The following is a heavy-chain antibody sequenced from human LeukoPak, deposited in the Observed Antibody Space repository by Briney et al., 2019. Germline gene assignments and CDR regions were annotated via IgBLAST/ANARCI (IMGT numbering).Heavy chain of an antibody. CDR3: STDLRLLTY. CDR2: ISPSSHDI. V-gene: IGHV3-11*01. CDR1: GFSFSDSY. J-gene: IGHJ4*01. D-gene: IGHD2-8*01. Sequence: GGSLRLSCVVSGFSFSDSYMTWLRQTPGKGLESLAYISPSSHDIYYADSVKGRFTISRDNARTSLYLQMNSLGPDDTALYYCSTDLRLLTYWGHGTLVTVSS.